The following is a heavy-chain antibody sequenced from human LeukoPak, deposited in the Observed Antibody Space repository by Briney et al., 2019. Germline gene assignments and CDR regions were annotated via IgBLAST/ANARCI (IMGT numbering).Heavy chain of an antibody. V-gene: IGHV4-39*07. CDR3: ARGLVGGVYDY. CDR1: GGSISSSSYY. CDR2: INHSGST. J-gene: IGHJ4*02. D-gene: IGHD3-16*01. Sequence: SETLSLTCTVSGGSISSSSYYWSWIRQPPGKGLEWIGEINHSGSTNYNPSLKSRVTISVDTSKNQFSLKLSSVTAADTAVYYCARGLVGGVYDYWGQGTLVTVSS.